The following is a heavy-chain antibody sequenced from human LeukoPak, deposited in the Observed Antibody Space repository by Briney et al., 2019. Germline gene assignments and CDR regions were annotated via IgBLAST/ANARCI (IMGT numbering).Heavy chain of an antibody. CDR3: ARRPGN. D-gene: IGHD1-14*01. CDR1: GFAVGSNY. Sequence: GGSLRLSCVASGFAVGSNYMSWVRQAPGKGLEWVSLIYSGGAIRYADSVKGRFTISRDSSKNTLFLQMNDRTVEDTARYYCARRPGNWGEGILVTVSS. CDR2: IYSGGAI. V-gene: IGHV3-53*01. J-gene: IGHJ4*02.